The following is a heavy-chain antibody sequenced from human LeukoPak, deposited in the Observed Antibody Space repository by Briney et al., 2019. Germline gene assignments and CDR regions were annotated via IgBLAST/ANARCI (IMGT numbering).Heavy chain of an antibody. V-gene: IGHV5-51*01. J-gene: IGHJ6*03. D-gene: IGHD2-2*02. CDR2: IYPGDSDT. Sequence: GESLKISCKGSGYSFTSYWIGWVRQMPRKGLEWMGIIYPGDSDTRYSPSFQGQVTISADKSISTAYLQWSSLKASDTAMYYCARIVVVPAAILGEYYYYMDVWGKGTTVTVSS. CDR3: ARIVVVPAAILGEYYYYMDV. CDR1: GYSFTSYW.